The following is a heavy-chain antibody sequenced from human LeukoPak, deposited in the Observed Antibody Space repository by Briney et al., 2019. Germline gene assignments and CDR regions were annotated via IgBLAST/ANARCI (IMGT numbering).Heavy chain of an antibody. V-gene: IGHV4-4*07. CDR2: IYTSGST. Sequence: SETLSLTCTVSGGSISSYYWSWIRQPAGKGLEWIGRIYTSGSTNYNPSLKSRVTMSVDTSKNQFSLKLSSVTAADTAVYYCARDGGSYYGFWSGYYTSNWFDPWGQGTLVTVSS. CDR3: ARDGGSYYGFWSGYYTSNWFDP. CDR1: GGSISSYY. D-gene: IGHD3-3*01. J-gene: IGHJ5*02.